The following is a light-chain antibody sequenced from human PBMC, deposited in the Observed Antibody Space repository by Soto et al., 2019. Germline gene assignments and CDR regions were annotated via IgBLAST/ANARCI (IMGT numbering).Light chain of an antibody. Sequence: QSVLTQPPSASGTAGQRVTISCSGSSSNIGSNTVNWYQQLPGTAPKLLIYSNGQRPSGVPYRFSGSKSGTSASLAISGLRSEDEADYYCAAWDDSLNGHWVFGGGTKLTVL. CDR3: AAWDDSLNGHWV. CDR2: SNG. V-gene: IGLV1-44*01. CDR1: SSNIGSNT. J-gene: IGLJ3*02.